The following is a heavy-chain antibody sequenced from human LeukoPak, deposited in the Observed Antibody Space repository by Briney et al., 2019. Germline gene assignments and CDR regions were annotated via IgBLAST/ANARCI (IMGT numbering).Heavy chain of an antibody. D-gene: IGHD3-10*01. V-gene: IGHV4-4*07. Sequence: PSETLSLTCTVSGGSISSYYWNWIRQPAGKGLEWIGRIYASGSTNYNPSLKSRVTMSVDTSKNQISLKLSSVTAADTAVYYCARDPGYYGSGTRGAFDIWGQGTMVTVSS. CDR2: IYASGST. CDR3: ARDPGYYGSGTRGAFDI. J-gene: IGHJ3*02. CDR1: GGSISSYY.